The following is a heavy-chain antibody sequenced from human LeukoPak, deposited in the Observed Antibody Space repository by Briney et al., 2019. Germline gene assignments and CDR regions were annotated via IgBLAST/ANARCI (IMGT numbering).Heavy chain of an antibody. CDR1: GYPFTGYY. Sequence: ASVKVSCKASGYPFTGYYLHWVRQAPGQGLEWMGWINPNSGFTNYAQKFQGRVTITADKSTSTAYMELSSLRSEDTAVYYCARDQGTTVPHHFYYSGMDVWGQGTTVTVSS. J-gene: IGHJ6*02. CDR2: INPNSGFT. CDR3: ARDQGTTVPHHFYYSGMDV. V-gene: IGHV1-2*02. D-gene: IGHD4-11*01.